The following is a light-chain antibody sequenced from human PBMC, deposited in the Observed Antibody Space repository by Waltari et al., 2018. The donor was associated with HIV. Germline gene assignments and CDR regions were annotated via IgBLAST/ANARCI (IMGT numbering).Light chain of an antibody. CDR2: EVS. CDR3: TSYTSSGTLYV. Sequence: QSALTQPPSASGSPGQSVTISCTGTSSDVGAYKYVSWYQQHPGKAPKLMIYEVSNRPSGISNRFSGSKSGNTASLTISGLQAEDEADYYCTSYTSSGTLYVFGTGTKVTVL. J-gene: IGLJ1*01. CDR1: SSDVGAYKY. V-gene: IGLV2-14*01.